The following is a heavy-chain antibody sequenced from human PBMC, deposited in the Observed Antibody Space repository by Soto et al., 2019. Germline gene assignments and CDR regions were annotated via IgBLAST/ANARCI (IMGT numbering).Heavy chain of an antibody. CDR1: GFSFSNYA. D-gene: IGHD6-25*01. CDR3: ARPTIAARPSPIDY. V-gene: IGHV3-30*04. Sequence: QVQLVESGGGVVQPGTSLRLSCAASGFSFSNYAMHWVRQAPGKGLAWVAVISYDGRYKFYADSVQGRFTIYRDDSKNTLDLQVNSLRGEDTAVYYCARPTIAARPSPIDYWGQGTLVTVSS. CDR2: ISYDGRYK. J-gene: IGHJ4*02.